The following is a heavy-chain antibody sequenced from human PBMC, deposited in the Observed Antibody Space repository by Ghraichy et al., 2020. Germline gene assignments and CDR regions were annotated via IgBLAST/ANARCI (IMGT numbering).Heavy chain of an antibody. Sequence: ESLNISCAVYGGSFSGYYWSWIRQPPGKGLEWIGEINHSGSTNYNPSLKSRVTISVDTSKNQFSLKLSSVTAADTAVYYCARGQKGIAVAGPTDYWGQGTLVTVSS. D-gene: IGHD6-19*01. CDR3: ARGQKGIAVAGPTDY. J-gene: IGHJ4*02. V-gene: IGHV4-34*01. CDR2: INHSGST. CDR1: GGSFSGYY.